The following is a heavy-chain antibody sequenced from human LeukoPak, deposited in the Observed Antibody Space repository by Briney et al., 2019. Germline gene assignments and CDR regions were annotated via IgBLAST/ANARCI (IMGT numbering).Heavy chain of an antibody. CDR1: GGSISSSSYY. CDR2: IYYSGST. D-gene: IGHD2-2*02. V-gene: IGHV4-39*01. Sequence: PSETLSLTCTVSGGSISSSSYYWGWIRQPPGKGLEWIGSIYYSGSTYYNPSLKSRVTISVDTSKNQFSLKLSSVTAADTAVYYCARSYQLLYSWVDYWGQGTLVTVSS. CDR3: ARSYQLLYSWVDY. J-gene: IGHJ4*02.